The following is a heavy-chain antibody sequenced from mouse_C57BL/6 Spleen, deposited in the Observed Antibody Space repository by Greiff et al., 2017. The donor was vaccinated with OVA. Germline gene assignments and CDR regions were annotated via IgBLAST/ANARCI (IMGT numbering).Heavy chain of an antibody. Sequence: QVQLKQSGAELVKPGASVKISCKASGYAFSSYWMNWVKQRPGKGLEWIGQIYPGDGDTNYNGKFKGKATLTADKSSSTAYMQLSSLTSEDSAVYFCARRKTGTGFDYWGQGTTLTVSS. J-gene: IGHJ2*01. D-gene: IGHD4-1*01. CDR1: GYAFSSYW. V-gene: IGHV1-80*01. CDR2: IYPGDGDT. CDR3: ARRKTGTGFDY.